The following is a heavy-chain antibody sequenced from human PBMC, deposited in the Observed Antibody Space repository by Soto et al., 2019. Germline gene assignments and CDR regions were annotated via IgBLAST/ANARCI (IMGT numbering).Heavy chain of an antibody. CDR1: GGSIDNSHSF. V-gene: IGHV4-39*01. CDR3: ATSQKGYNWNYFDH. D-gene: IGHD1-20*01. Sequence: PSETLSLTCDVSGGSIDNSHSFWGWIRQPPGKGLEWIGSIYYSGSTYYNPSLKSRVTISVDTSKNQFSLKLSSVTAAETAVYYCATSQKGYNWNYFDHWGQGALVTVSS. CDR2: IYYSGST. J-gene: IGHJ4*02.